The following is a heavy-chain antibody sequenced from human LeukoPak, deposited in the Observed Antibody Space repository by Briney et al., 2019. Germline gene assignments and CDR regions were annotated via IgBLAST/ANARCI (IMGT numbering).Heavy chain of an antibody. D-gene: IGHD4-17*01. J-gene: IGHJ4*02. V-gene: IGHV4-39*01. CDR3: ARQSTVTSQANY. CDR1: GGSLSSSSYY. CDR2: IYYSGST. Sequence: SETLSLTCTVSGGSLSSSSYYWGWLRQPPGAGLEWIGSIYYSGSTYYNPSLKSRVTISVDTSKNQFSLKLSSVTAADTAVYYCARQSTVTSQANYWGQGTLVTVSS.